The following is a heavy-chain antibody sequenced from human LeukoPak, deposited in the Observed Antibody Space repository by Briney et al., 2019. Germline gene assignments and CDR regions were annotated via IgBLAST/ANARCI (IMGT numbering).Heavy chain of an antibody. V-gene: IGHV3-74*01. CDR2: IDDVGSGT. CDR3: ARDFPTMTTAGAFDI. Sequence: HPGGSLRLSCVASGFTFSSYSMNWVRQVPGKGLEWVSRIDDVGSGTSYADSVKGRFTISRDNAKNSLYLQMNSLRAEDTAVYYCARDFPTMTTAGAFDIWGQGTMVTVSS. CDR1: GFTFSSYS. D-gene: IGHD5-24*01. J-gene: IGHJ3*02.